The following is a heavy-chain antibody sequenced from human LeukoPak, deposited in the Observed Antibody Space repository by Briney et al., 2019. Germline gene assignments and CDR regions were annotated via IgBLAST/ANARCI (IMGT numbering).Heavy chain of an antibody. V-gene: IGHV4-59*01. J-gene: IGHJ6*02. D-gene: IGHD3-10*01. CDR1: GGSISSYY. CDR2: IYYSGST. CDR3: ASSKGSGELSTYYYYGMDV. Sequence: PSETLSLTCTVSGGSISSYYWSWIRQPPGKGLEWIGYIYYSGSTNYNPSLKSRVTISVDTSKNQFSLKLSSVTAADTAVYYCASSKGSGELSTYYYYGMDVWGQGTTVTVSS.